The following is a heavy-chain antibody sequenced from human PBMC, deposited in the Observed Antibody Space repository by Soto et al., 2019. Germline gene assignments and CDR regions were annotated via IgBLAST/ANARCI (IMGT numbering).Heavy chain of an antibody. Sequence: PGGSLRLSCAASGFTVSSNYMSWVRQAPGKGLEWVSVIYSGGSTYYADSVKGRFTISRDNSKNTLYLQMNSLRAEDTAVYYCAGTYYYDSSGYSFEYWGQGTLVTVSS. CDR3: AGTYYYDSSGYSFEY. V-gene: IGHV3-53*01. D-gene: IGHD3-22*01. CDR2: IYSGGST. CDR1: GFTVSSNY. J-gene: IGHJ4*02.